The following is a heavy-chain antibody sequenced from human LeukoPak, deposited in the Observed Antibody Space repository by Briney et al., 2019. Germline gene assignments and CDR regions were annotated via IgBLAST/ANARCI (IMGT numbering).Heavy chain of an antibody. CDR3: ARDGYYDSSGYGAFDI. J-gene: IGHJ3*02. CDR2: INTNIGNP. V-gene: IGHV7-4-1*02. CDR1: GYTFTSHA. D-gene: IGHD3-22*01. Sequence: ASVKVSCKASGYTFTSHAMNWVRQAPGQGLEWMGWINTNIGNPTYAQGFTGRFVFSLDTSVSTAYLQISSLKAEDTAVYYCARDGYYDSSGYGAFDIWGQGTMVTVSS.